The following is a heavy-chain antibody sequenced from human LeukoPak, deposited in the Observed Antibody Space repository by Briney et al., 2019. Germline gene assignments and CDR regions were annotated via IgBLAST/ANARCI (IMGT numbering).Heavy chain of an antibody. V-gene: IGHV1-69*13. D-gene: IGHD6-19*01. Sequence: ASVKVSCTASGGTFSSYAISWVRQAPGQGLEWLGGIIPIFGTANSAQKFQGRVTITADESTSTAYMELSSLRSEDTAVYYCARVAVAVHFDYWGQGTLVTVAS. CDR1: GGTFSSYA. CDR2: IIPIFGTA. CDR3: ARVAVAVHFDY. J-gene: IGHJ4*02.